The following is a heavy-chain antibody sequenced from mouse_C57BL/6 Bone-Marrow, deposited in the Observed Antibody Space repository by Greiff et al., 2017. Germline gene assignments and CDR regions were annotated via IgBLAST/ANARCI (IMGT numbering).Heavy chain of an antibody. CDR1: GYTFTSYW. J-gene: IGHJ2*01. CDR2: IDPSDSYT. D-gene: IGHD3-1*01. V-gene: IGHV1-59*01. CDR3: ASPIGIYFDY. Sequence: QVQLQQPGAELVRPGTSVKLSCKASGYTFTSYWMHWVKQRPGQGLEWIGVIDPSDSYTNYNQKFKGKATLTVGTSSSTAYMQLSSLTSEDSAVYYCASPIGIYFDYWGQGTTLTVSS.